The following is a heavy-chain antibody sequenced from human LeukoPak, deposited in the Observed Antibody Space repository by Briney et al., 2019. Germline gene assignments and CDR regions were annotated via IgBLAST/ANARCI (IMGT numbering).Heavy chain of an antibody. D-gene: IGHD3-9*01. CDR3: ATADLTGYYGGDY. CDR1: AFTLSNHN. CDR2: ISSSATYI. Sequence: PGGSLRLSCAASAFTLSNHNMIWVRQAPGKGLEWVSSISSSATYIYYADSVKGRFTISRDDAKHSLFLQMNSLRAEDTAVYYCATADLTGYYGGDYWGQGTLVTVSS. J-gene: IGHJ4*02. V-gene: IGHV3-21*01.